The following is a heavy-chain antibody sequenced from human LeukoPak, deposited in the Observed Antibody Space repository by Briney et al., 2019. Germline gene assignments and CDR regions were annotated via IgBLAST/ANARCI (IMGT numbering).Heavy chain of an antibody. CDR1: GFTFSSFG. V-gene: IGHV3-30*18. Sequence: GGSLRLSCAASGFTFSSFGMHWVRQAPGKGLEWVAGISNDGSNNYYADSVNGRFTISRDNSKNTLYLLVNTLRGEDTAVYYCAKEMGSGIPLFYFDYWGKGPLLTVSS. CDR2: ISNDGSNN. J-gene: IGHJ4*01. CDR3: AKEMGSGIPLFYFDY. D-gene: IGHD3-10*01.